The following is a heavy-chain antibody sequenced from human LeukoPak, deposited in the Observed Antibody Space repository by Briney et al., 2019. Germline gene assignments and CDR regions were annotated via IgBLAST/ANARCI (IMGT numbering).Heavy chain of an antibody. CDR2: IYPGDSDI. Sequence: GESLKISCQGSGYSFSSYWIGWVRQRPGKGLEWMGIIYPGDSDIIYSPSFQGQVTMSADKSISTAYLQWSSLKASDTAMYYCARRGTIFGVVSFDYWGQGTLVTVSS. V-gene: IGHV5-51*01. D-gene: IGHD3-3*01. CDR1: GYSFSSYW. CDR3: ARRGTIFGVVSFDY. J-gene: IGHJ4*02.